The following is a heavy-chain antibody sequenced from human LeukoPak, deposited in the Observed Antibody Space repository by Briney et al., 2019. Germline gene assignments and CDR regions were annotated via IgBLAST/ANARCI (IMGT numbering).Heavy chain of an antibody. CDR3: ARGRGVKYNSDRIYSLDD. V-gene: IGHV4-34*01. J-gene: IGHJ4*02. Sequence: SETLSLTCAVYGGSFSGYYWSWIRQPPGKGLEWIGEINHSGSTNYNPSLKSRVTISVDTSKNQFSLKLSSVTAADTAVYYCARGRGVKYNSDRIYSLDDWGQGTLVAVSS. CDR2: INHSGST. D-gene: IGHD1-1*01. CDR1: GGSFSGYY.